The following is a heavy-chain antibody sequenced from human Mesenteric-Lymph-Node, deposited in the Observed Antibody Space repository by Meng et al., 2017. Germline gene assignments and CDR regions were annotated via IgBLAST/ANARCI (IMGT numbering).Heavy chain of an antibody. J-gene: IGHJ6*02. CDR2: ISGSGGST. D-gene: IGHD2-8*01. CDR1: GFTFSNYA. CDR3: AKPYCTNGVCSIGYYYGMDV. Sequence: GESLKISCAASGFTFSNYAMSWVRQAPGKGLEWVSAISGSGGSTYYADSVKGRFTISRDNSKNTLYLQMNSLRAEDTAVYYCAKPYCTNGVCSIGYYYGMDVWGQGTMVTVSS. V-gene: IGHV3-23*01.